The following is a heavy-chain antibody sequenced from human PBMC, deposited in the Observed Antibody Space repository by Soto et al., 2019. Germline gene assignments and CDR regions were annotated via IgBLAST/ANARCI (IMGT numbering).Heavy chain of an antibody. CDR2: VIPVFRTA. J-gene: IGHJ6*02. Sequence: QVQLVQSGAEVKKPGSSVKVSCKSSGGTFSNSPISWVRQAPGQGLEWVGGVIPVFRTANYAQKFQGRVTITADXXTXTXXMELSSLRSGDTAVYYCARSRFVVGVTEDYYGMDVWGQGTTVTVS. V-gene: IGHV1-69*12. D-gene: IGHD2-15*01. CDR1: GGTFSNSP. CDR3: ARSRFVVGVTEDYYGMDV.